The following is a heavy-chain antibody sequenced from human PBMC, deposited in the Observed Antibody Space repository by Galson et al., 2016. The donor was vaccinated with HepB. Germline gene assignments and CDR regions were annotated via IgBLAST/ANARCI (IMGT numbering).Heavy chain of an antibody. CDR1: GLTFSSYA. Sequence: SLRLSCAASGLTFSSYAMTWVRQAPGKGLEWVSTITDNGGYTYYADSVKGRFTISRDNSKNTLYLQMNSLRAEDTALYYCASHAASGSYSDYFPHWGQGTLVTVSS. CDR2: ITDNGGYT. CDR3: ASHAASGSYSDYFPH. J-gene: IGHJ4*02. D-gene: IGHD3-10*01. V-gene: IGHV3-23*01.